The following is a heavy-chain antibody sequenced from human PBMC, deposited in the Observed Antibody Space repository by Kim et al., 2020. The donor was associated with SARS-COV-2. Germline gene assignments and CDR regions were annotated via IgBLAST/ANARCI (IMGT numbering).Heavy chain of an antibody. D-gene: IGHD3-22*01. J-gene: IGHJ4*02. V-gene: IGHV4-61*02. Sequence: SETLSLTCTVSGGSISSGSYYWSWIRPPAGKGLEWIGRIYTSGSTNYNPSLKSRVTISVDTSKNQFSLKLSSVTAADTAVYYCARLSDYYDSSGYLIWGQGTLVTVSS. CDR3: ARLSDYYDSSGYLI. CDR1: GGSISSGSYY. CDR2: IYTSGST.